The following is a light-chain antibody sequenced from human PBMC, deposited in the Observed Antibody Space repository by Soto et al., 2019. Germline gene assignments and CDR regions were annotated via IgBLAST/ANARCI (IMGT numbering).Light chain of an antibody. V-gene: IGLV1-44*01. Sequence: QSVLTQPHSASGTPGHRVTISCSGSSSNIGTSSVHWFQQLPGTTPKLLISTTNQRPSGVPERFSGSKSGTSASLAISGLQFEDEADYYCAACDDSLNGHVFGTETRSPS. CDR1: SSNIGTSS. CDR2: TTN. J-gene: IGLJ1*01. CDR3: AACDDSLNGHV.